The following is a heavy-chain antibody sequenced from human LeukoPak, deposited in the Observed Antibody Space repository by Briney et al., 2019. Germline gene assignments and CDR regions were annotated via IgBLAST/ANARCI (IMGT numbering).Heavy chain of an antibody. V-gene: IGHV1-46*01. CDR2: INPSGGST. CDR1: GYTFTGYY. J-gene: IGHJ4*02. CDR3: ARVRVLRDSSGYDY. Sequence: ASVKVSCKASGYTFTGYYMHWLRQAPGQGLEWMGIINPSGGSTSYEQKFQGRVTMTRATSTSTVYMELSSLRSEDTAVYYCARVRVLRDSSGYDYWGQGTLVTVSS. D-gene: IGHD3-22*01.